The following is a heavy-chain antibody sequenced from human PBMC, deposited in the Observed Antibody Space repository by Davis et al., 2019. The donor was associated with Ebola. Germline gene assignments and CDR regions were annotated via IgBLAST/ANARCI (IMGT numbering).Heavy chain of an antibody. D-gene: IGHD3-3*01. J-gene: IGHJ6*02. V-gene: IGHV3-33*06. CDR1: GFTFSSYG. Sequence: GGSLRLSCAASGFTFSSYGMHWVRQAPGKGLEWVAVIWYDGSNKYYADSVKGRFTISRDNSKNTLYLQMNSLRAEDTAVYYCANLAYYDFWSEVDVWGQGTTVTVSS. CDR3: ANLAYYDFWSEVDV. CDR2: IWYDGSNK.